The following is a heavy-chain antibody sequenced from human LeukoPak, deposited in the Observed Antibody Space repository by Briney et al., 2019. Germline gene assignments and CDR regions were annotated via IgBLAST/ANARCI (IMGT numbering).Heavy chain of an antibody. CDR3: AKGPAFYYDSSGSYFDF. Sequence: AGGSLRLSCAASAFTFSSYAMHWVRQAPGKGLEWVSASSGSGGSTYYADSVKGRSTISRDNSKNTLYLQMNSLRAENTAVYYCAKGPAFYYDSSGSYFDFWGQGTLVTVSS. CDR1: AFTFSSYA. D-gene: IGHD3-22*01. V-gene: IGHV3-23*01. J-gene: IGHJ4*02. CDR2: SSGSGGST.